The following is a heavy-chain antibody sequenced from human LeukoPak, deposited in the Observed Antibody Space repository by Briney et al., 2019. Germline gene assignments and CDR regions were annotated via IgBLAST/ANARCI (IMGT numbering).Heavy chain of an antibody. Sequence: AGGSLRCSGAACGFTFSTYSMKWVRQAPGQGLEWVSSISSSSSYIYYADSVKGRFTISRDNAKNSPYLQMNSLRAEDTAVYYCARGGGRHVEYWGQGNLVTVSS. CDR2: ISSSSSYI. D-gene: IGHD2/OR15-2a*01. J-gene: IGHJ4*02. CDR1: GFTFSTYS. CDR3: ARGGGRHVEY. V-gene: IGHV3-21*04.